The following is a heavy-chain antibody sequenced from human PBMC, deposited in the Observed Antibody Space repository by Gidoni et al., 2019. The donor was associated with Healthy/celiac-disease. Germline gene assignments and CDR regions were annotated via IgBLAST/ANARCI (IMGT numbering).Heavy chain of an antibody. V-gene: IGHV4-34*01. Sequence: QVQLQQWGAGLLKPSETLSLTCAVYGGSFSGYYWSWIRQPPGKGLEWIGEINHSGSTNYNPSLKSRVTISVDTSKNQFSRKLSSVTAADTAVYYCARTLGGAPFDYWGQGTLVTVSS. CDR2: INHSGST. D-gene: IGHD3-16*01. J-gene: IGHJ4*02. CDR1: GGSFSGYY. CDR3: ARTLGGAPFDY.